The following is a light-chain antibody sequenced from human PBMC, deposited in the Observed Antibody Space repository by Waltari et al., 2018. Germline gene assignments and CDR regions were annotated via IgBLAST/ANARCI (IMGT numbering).Light chain of an antibody. CDR1: SSDVGGYNY. CDR2: DVS. CDR3: SSYTSSSTRV. Sequence: QSALTQPASVSGSPGQSITISCTGTSSDVGGYNYVSWYQQHPGKAPKLMIYDVSKRPSGVSNRFSGSKSGNTASLTISGLQAEDEVDYYCSSYTSSSTRVFGGGTKLTVL. V-gene: IGLV2-14*01. J-gene: IGLJ3*02.